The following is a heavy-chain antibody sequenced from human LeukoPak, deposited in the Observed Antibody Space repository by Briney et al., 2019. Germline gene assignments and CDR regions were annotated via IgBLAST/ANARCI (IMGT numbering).Heavy chain of an antibody. CDR3: ARTYYYDSSGYYPYYFDY. CDR1: GFTFSDYY. Sequence: PGGSLRLSCAASGFTFSDYYMSWIRQAPGKGLEWVSYISSSSSYTNYADSVKGRFTISRDNAKNSLYLQMNSLRAEDTAVYYCARTYYYDSSGYYPYYFDYWGREPWSPSPQ. V-gene: IGHV3-11*03. J-gene: IGHJ4*02. D-gene: IGHD3-22*01. CDR2: ISSSSSYT.